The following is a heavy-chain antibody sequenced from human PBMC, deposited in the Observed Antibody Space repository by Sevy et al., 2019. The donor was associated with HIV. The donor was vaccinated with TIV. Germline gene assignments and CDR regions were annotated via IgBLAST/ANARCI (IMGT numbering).Heavy chain of an antibody. CDR3: AIENGYYDI. CDR1: GFTFSSYE. D-gene: IGHD2-8*01. CDR2: ISSSGSTI. Sequence: GESLKISCAASGFTFSSYEMNWVRQAPGKGLEWVSYISSSGSTIYYAASVKGRFTISRDNAKNSRYLQMKSLRAEDTAVYYCAIENGYYDIWGQGTMVTVSS. V-gene: IGHV3-48*03. J-gene: IGHJ3*02.